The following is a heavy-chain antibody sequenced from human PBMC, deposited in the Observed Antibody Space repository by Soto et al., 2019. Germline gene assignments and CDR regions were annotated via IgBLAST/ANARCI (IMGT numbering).Heavy chain of an antibody. J-gene: IGHJ4*02. CDR1: GFTVSSKY. Sequence: EVQLVETGGGLIQPGGSLRLSCAASGFTVSSKYMSWVRPAPGKGLEWVSIIYSGGSTYYADSVKGRFTISSDNSKNTLYLHRNSLRDEDTAVYYCAREDDSSGDFSGSGFDYGGQVNLVTVSS. CDR3: AREDDSSGDFSGSGFDY. CDR2: IYSGGST. V-gene: IGHV3-53*02. D-gene: IGHD3-22*01.